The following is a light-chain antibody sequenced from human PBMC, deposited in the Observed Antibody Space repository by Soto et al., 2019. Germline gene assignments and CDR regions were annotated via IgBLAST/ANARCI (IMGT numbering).Light chain of an antibody. J-gene: IGLJ3*02. CDR3: AAWDDSLSGWV. CDR1: SSNIGSNY. V-gene: IGLV1-47*01. Sequence: QSVLTQPPSASGTPGQRVTISCSGSSSNIGSNYVYWYQQLPGTAPKIIIYRNNQRPSGVPDRFSGSKSGTSTSLAISGLRSEDEADYYCAAWDDSLSGWVFGGGTQLTVL. CDR2: RNN.